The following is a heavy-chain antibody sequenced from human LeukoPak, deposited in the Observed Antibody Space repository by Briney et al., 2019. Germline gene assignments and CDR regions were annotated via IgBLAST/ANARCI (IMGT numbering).Heavy chain of an antibody. CDR3: ARRHHDFWSGYYSYGMDV. CDR2: IWYDGSNK. V-gene: IGHV3-33*01. Sequence: GGSPRLSCAASGFTFSSYGMHWVRQALGKGLEWVAVIWYDGSNKYYADSVKGRFTISRDNSKNTLYLQMNSLRAEATAVYYCARRHHDFWSGYYSYGMDVWGQGTTVTVSS. D-gene: IGHD3-3*01. J-gene: IGHJ6*02. CDR1: GFTFSSYG.